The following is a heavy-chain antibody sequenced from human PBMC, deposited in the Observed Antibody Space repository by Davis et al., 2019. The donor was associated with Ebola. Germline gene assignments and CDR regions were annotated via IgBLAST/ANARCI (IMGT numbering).Heavy chain of an antibody. CDR1: GFTFSGSA. CDR2: IIPIFGTA. D-gene: IGHD3-22*01. V-gene: IGHV1-69*13. CDR3: ARAGTMIVDSPTYYYGMDV. J-gene: IGHJ6*02. Sequence: AASVKVSCKASGFTFSGSAMQWVRQAPGQGLEWMGGIIPIFGTANYAQKFQGRVTITADESTSTAYMELSSLRSEDTAVYYCARAGTMIVDSPTYYYGMDVWGQGTTVTVSS.